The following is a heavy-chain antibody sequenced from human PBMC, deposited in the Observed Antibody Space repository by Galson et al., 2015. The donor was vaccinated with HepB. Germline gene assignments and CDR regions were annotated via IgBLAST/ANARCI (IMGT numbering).Heavy chain of an antibody. CDR1: GYTFTDYG. CDR3: VREYYYGSGFEIPFDY. V-gene: IGHV1-18*01. CDR2: ISSYNGHT. D-gene: IGHD3-10*01. J-gene: IGHJ4*02. Sequence: SVKVSCKASGYTFTDYGISWVRQAPGQGLEWMGWISSYNGHTNYAQNLQGRVTMTTDTSTNTAYMELRSLRSDDTAVFYCVREYYYGSGFEIPFDYWGQGTLLTVSS.